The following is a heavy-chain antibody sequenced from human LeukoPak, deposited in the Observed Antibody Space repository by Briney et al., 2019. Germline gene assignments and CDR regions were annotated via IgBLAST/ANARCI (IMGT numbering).Heavy chain of an antibody. D-gene: IGHD2-2*01. CDR1: GGSISSYY. V-gene: IGHV4-59*08. Sequence: SETLSLTCTVSGGSISSYYWSWIRQPPGKGLEWIGYIYYSGSTNYNPSLKSRVTISVDTSKNQFSLKLSSVTAADTAVYYCARQTDIVVVPAAPFDYWGQGTLVTVSS. CDR2: IYYSGST. CDR3: ARQTDIVVVPAAPFDY. J-gene: IGHJ4*02.